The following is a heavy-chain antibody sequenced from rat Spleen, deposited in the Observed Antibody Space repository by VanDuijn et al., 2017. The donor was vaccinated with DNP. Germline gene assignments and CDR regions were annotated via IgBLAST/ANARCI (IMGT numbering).Heavy chain of an antibody. CDR2: ISSDGGST. CDR3: TRHVLPLRVWDY. D-gene: IGHD1-4*01. Sequence: EVQLVESGGGLVQPGRSLKLSCVASGFTFSDYNMAWVRQSPKQGLEWVATISSDGGSTYNGDSVKGRFTISRDNAKSNLYLQMNSLRSEDMATYYCTRHVLPLRVWDYWGQGVMVTVSS. J-gene: IGHJ2*01. V-gene: IGHV5-7*01. CDR1: GFTFSDYN.